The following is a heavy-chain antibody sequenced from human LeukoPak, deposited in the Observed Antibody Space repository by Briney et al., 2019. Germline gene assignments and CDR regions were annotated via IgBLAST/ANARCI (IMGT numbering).Heavy chain of an antibody. V-gene: IGHV3-20*04. CDR3: ARGQRIRGGSGSYYNKADY. CDR2: INWNGGST. CDR1: GFTFDDYG. D-gene: IGHD3-10*01. Sequence: GGSLRLSCAASGFTFDDYGMSWVRQAPGKGLEWVSGINWNGGSTGYADSVKGRFTISRENAKNSLYLQMNSLRAEDTALYYCARGQRIRGGSGSYYNKADYWGQGTLVTVSS. J-gene: IGHJ4*02.